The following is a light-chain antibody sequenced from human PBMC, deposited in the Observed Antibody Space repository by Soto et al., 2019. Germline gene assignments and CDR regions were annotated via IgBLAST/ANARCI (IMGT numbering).Light chain of an antibody. Sequence: DIQMTQSPSSLSASVGDRVTITCRASQSISSYLNWYQQKPGKAPKLLIYAASSLQSGVPSRFSVSGSGTDFTLTISSLQPEDFANYYCQQSYSTPSTFGPGTKVDI. CDR2: AAS. J-gene: IGKJ3*01. V-gene: IGKV1-39*01. CDR1: QSISSY. CDR3: QQSYSTPST.